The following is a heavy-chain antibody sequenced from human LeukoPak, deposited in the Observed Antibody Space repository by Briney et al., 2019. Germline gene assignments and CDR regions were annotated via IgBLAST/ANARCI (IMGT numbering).Heavy chain of an antibody. Sequence: ASVKVSCKASGYTFTGYCMHWVRQAPGQGLEWMGWINPISGGTNYAQKFQGRVTMTRDTSISTAYMELSRLRSDDTAVYYCARDLVSSLLWFGEFQHNWFDPWGQGTLVTVSS. J-gene: IGHJ5*02. CDR3: ARDLVSSLLWFGEFQHNWFDP. CDR2: INPISGGT. V-gene: IGHV1-2*02. D-gene: IGHD3-10*01. CDR1: GYTFTGYC.